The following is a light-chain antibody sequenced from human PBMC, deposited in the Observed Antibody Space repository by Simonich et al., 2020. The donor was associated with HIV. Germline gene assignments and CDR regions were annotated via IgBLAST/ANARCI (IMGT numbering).Light chain of an antibody. V-gene: IGLV2-14*03. CDR3: SSYTNNNTYVV. CDR1: SSYIGGYNY. CDR2: DVT. Sequence: QSALTQPASVSASPGQSITISCTGSSSYIGGYNYVSWYQQPPGKAPKLLIYDVTKRPSGVSNRFSGSKSGNTASLTISGLQAEDEADYYCSSYTNNNTYVVFGGGTKLTVL. J-gene: IGLJ2*01.